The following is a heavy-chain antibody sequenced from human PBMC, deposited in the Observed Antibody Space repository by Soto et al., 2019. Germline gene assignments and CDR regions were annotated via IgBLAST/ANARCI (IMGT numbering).Heavy chain of an antibody. CDR3: AREIERLLGY. J-gene: IGHJ4*02. V-gene: IGHV3-30-3*01. CDR2: ISYDGSNK. Sequence: QAQLVESGGGVVQPGRSLRLSCVASGFTFSSYAMHWVRQAPGKGLEWVAVISYDGSNKYYADSVKGRFTISRDNSKNTLYPQMNSLRAEDTAVYYCAREIERLLGYWGQGTLVTVSS. CDR1: GFTFSSYA. D-gene: IGHD3-10*01.